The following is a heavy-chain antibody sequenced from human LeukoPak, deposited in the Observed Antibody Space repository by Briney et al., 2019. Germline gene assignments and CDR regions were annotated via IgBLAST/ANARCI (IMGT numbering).Heavy chain of an antibody. J-gene: IGHJ4*02. D-gene: IGHD6-13*01. V-gene: IGHV3-30*03. Sequence: GGSLRLSCAASGFTFSSYGMHWVRQAPGKGLEWVAVISYDGSNKYYADSVKGRLTISRDNSQNTLYLQMNSLRAEDTAVYYCARGEGIAAAGRFDYWGQGTLVTVSS. CDR3: ARGEGIAAAGRFDY. CDR1: GFTFSSYG. CDR2: ISYDGSNK.